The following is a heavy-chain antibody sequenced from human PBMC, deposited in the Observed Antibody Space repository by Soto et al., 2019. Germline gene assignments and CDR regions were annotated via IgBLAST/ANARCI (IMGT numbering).Heavy chain of an antibody. CDR2: INHSGST. D-gene: IGHD6-19*01. Sequence: SETLSLTCAVYGGSFSGYYWSWIRQPPGKGLEWIGEINHSGSTNYNPSLKSRVTISVDTSKNQFSLKLSSVTAADTAVYYCAREKIQWLVRSWFDPWGQGTLVTVSS. CDR3: AREKIQWLVRSWFDP. CDR1: GGSFSGYY. V-gene: IGHV4-34*01. J-gene: IGHJ5*02.